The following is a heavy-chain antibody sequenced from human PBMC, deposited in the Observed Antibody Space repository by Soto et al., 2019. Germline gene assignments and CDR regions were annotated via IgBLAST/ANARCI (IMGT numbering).Heavy chain of an antibody. J-gene: IGHJ4*02. V-gene: IGHV1-69*13. D-gene: IGHD4-4*01. Sequence: SVKVSCKASGGTFSSYAISWVRQAPGQGLEWMGGIIPIFGTANYAQKFQGRVTITADESTSTAYMELSSLRSEDTAVYYCARGAQRMTTVTTADYWGQGTLVTVSS. CDR3: ARGAQRMTTVTTADY. CDR1: GGTFSSYA. CDR2: IIPIFGTA.